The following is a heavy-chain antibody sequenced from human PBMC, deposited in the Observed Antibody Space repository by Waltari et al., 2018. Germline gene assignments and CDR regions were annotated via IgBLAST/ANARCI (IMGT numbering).Heavy chain of an antibody. D-gene: IGHD1-26*01. CDR1: GGSTSTYY. CDR2: IHYSGSS. Sequence: QVQLQESGPGRVKPSETLSLTCTVSGGSTSTYYWRWVRQSPGKGLEWIGDIHYSGSSVYNPSLRSRVAISLDTPNNHFSLRLRSVTAADAAIYYCARADTSTSYFYYYMDVWGKGTTVTVSS. J-gene: IGHJ6*03. V-gene: IGHV4-59*01. CDR3: ARADTSTSYFYYYMDV.